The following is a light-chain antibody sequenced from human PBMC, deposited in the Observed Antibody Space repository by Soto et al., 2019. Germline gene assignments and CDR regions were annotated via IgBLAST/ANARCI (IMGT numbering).Light chain of an antibody. CDR1: QSLLH. J-gene: IGKJ1*01. Sequence: DIVMTQSPDSLAVSLGEGATINCKSSQSLLHLAWYQQKPGQPPKLLIYWASTRESGVPDRFSGSGSGTDFTLPISSLQAEDVAVYYCKQYYTTPVTFGQGTKVEIK. CDR2: WAS. V-gene: IGKV4-1*01. CDR3: KQYYTTPVT.